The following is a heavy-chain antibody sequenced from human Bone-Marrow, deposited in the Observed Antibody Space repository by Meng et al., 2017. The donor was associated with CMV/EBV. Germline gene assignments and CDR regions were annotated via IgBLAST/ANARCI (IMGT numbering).Heavy chain of an antibody. Sequence: ASVKVSCKAFGYTFTSYYIHWVRQAPGQGLEWMGIINPSGGSTSYAQKFQGRVAITRDTSTSTVYMELSSLKSGDTAVYYCARAVLPFDETYSTSSGRDCWGQGTLVTGSS. CDR2: INPSGGST. D-gene: IGHD6-6*01. CDR3: ARAVLPFDETYSTSSGRDC. CDR1: GYTFTSYY. J-gene: IGHJ4*02. V-gene: IGHV1-46*01.